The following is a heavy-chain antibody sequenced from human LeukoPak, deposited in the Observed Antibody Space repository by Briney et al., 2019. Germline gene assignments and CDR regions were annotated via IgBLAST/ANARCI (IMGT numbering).Heavy chain of an antibody. D-gene: IGHD6-6*01. V-gene: IGHV1-69*13. CDR1: GGTFSNYA. J-gene: IGHJ5*02. CDR2: IIPTFGTP. CDR3: AREKSIATFDP. Sequence: SVKVSCKASGGTFSNYAINWVRQAPGQGLEWMGGIIPTFGTPNYAQEFQNRVTTTADESSSTAYMELSSLRSEDSAVYYCAREKSIATFDPWGQGTLVTVSS.